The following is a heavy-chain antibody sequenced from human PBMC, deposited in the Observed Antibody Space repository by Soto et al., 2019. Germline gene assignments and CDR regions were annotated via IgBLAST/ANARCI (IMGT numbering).Heavy chain of an antibody. CDR2: IIPVFGTA. J-gene: IGHJ6*02. D-gene: IGHD4-17*01. V-gene: IGHV1-69*12. CDR1: GGTLSNYG. Sequence: QVQLVQSGAEVKKPGSSVKVSCKASGGTLSNYGISWVRQAPGQGLEWMGGIIPVFGTANYAQKFQGRVTNTADESTNAVYMDVSSLRSADTAVYYCARGDATKIVVTTYYGMDVWGQGTTVTVSS. CDR3: ARGDATKIVVTTYYGMDV.